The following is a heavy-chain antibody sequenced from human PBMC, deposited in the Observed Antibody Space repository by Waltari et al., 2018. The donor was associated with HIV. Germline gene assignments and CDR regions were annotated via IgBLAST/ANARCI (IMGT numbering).Heavy chain of an antibody. Sequence: EVQLVDSGGGLVQPGESLKLSCAASGFAFSGSAIHWVRQASGKGLEWVAHIRSRANNYATAYAASVKGRFTISRDDSKNTAYLQMNSLKTEDTAVYYCTRQGSMFGEDYWGQGALVTVTS. J-gene: IGHJ4*02. CDR1: GFAFSGSA. V-gene: IGHV3-73*02. D-gene: IGHD3-3*01. CDR3: TRQGSMFGEDY. CDR2: IRSRANNYAT.